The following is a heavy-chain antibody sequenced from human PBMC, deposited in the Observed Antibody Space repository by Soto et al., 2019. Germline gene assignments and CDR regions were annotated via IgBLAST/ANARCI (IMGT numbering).Heavy chain of an antibody. CDR3: ARDFRDSCRGTSCIYFDY. CDR1: GGTFSSYA. D-gene: IGHD2-2*01. CDR2: IIPIFGTA. V-gene: IGHV1-69*06. J-gene: IGHJ4*02. Sequence: SVKVSCKVSGGTFSSYAISWVRQAPGQGLEWMGGIIPIFGTANYAQKFQGRVTITADKSTSTAYMELSSLRSDDTAVYYCARDFRDSCRGTSCIYFDYWGQGTLVTVSS.